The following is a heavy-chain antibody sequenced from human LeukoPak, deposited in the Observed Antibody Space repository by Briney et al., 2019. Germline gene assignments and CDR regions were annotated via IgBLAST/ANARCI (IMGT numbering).Heavy chain of an antibody. D-gene: IGHD6-13*01. CDR2: ISWNSGSI. CDR1: GFTFDDYA. Sequence: GGSLRLSCAASGFTFDDYAMHWVRQAPGKGLEWVSGISWNSGSIGYADSVKGRFTIPRDNAKNSLYLQMNSLRAEGMALYYCAKGDSSSWYWYFDLWGRGTLVTVSS. J-gene: IGHJ2*01. CDR3: AKGDSSSWYWYFDL. V-gene: IGHV3-9*03.